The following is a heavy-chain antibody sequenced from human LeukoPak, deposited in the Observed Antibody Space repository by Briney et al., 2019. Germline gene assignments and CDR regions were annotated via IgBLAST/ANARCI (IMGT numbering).Heavy chain of an antibody. CDR1: GFTFSSFA. J-gene: IGHJ4*02. CDR3: DGADF. Sequence: GGSLRLSCAVSGFTFSSFAMSWARQAPGKGLEWVSTISDSGGRTHHADSVKGRFTISRDNSKSTLYLQMNSLRPEDTAVYYCDGADFWGQGTLVTVSS. D-gene: IGHD3-16*01. CDR2: ISDSGGRT. V-gene: IGHV3-23*01.